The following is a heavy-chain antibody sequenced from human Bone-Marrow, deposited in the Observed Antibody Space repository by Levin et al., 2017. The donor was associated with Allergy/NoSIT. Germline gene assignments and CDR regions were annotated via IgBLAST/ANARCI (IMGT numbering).Heavy chain of an antibody. V-gene: IGHV5-51*01. CDR3: ARRLSPGLGKYYYDRRGYYYDY. D-gene: IGHD3-22*01. CDR2: IYPGDSDT. Sequence: GESLKISCKVSGYSFTSYWIGWVRQMPGKGLEWMGIIYPGDSDTRYSPSFQGQVTISADKSISTAYLQWSSLKASDTAMYYCARRLSPGLGKYYYDRRGYYYDYWGQGTLVTVSS. CDR1: GYSFTSYW. J-gene: IGHJ4*02.